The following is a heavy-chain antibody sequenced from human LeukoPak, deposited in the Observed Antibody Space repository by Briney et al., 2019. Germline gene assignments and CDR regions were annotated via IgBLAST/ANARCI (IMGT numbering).Heavy chain of an antibody. D-gene: IGHD6-13*01. CDR3: AKDLAYPSIAAADSNWFDP. J-gene: IGHJ5*02. CDR2: ISSSSSTI. V-gene: IGHV3-48*01. Sequence: QPGGSLRLSCAASGFTFRSYSMNWVRQAPGKGLEWVSYISSSSSTIYYADSVKGRFTISRDNSKNTLYLQMNSLRAEDTAVYYCAKDLAYPSIAAADSNWFDPWGQGTLVTVSS. CDR1: GFTFRSYS.